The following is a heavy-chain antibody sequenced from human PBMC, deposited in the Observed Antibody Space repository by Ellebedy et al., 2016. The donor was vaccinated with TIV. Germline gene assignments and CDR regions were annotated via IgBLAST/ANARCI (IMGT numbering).Heavy chain of an antibody. CDR2: IESDGSST. V-gene: IGHV3-74*01. D-gene: IGHD4-11*01. J-gene: IGHJ3*02. Sequence: GGSLRLXCAASGFTLSGSWMHWVRQIPGKGPMWVSRIESDGSSTSYADFVKGRFTISRDNAKNTLYLQLNSLRVEDTAVYYCARTDYFDIWGQGTMVTVSS. CDR3: ARTDYFDI. CDR1: GFTLSGSW.